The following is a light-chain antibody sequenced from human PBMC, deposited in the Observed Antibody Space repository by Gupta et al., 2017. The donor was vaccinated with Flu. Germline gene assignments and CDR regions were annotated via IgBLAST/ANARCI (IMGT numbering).Light chain of an antibody. CDR2: GAS. J-gene: IGKJ4*01. CDR1: RSVPSGY. CDR3: QQDGSSPLT. V-gene: IGKV3-20*01. Sequence: GTLSLSPGQSATRPCRASRSVPSGYLAWYQQPPGQAPRLLISGASRRATGIPDRFSGSGSGTDFSLPISRLEPEDFAVYFCQQDGSSPLTFGGGTKVESK.